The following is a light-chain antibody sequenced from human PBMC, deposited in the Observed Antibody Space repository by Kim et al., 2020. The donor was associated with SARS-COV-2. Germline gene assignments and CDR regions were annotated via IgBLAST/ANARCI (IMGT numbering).Light chain of an antibody. CDR2: SAS. Sequence: DIQMTQSPSSLSASVGDRVTITCRASQGIGNYLAWYQQKPGKVPKLLIYSASTLQSGVPSRFSGNGSGTDFILTISSLQPEDVATYYCQKYNNAPQAFGQGTKVDIK. CDR1: QGIGNY. J-gene: IGKJ1*01. V-gene: IGKV1-27*01. CDR3: QKYNNAPQA.